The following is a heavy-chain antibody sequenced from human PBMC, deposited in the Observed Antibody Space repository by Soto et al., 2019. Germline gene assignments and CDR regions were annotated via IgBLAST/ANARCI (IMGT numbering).Heavy chain of an antibody. CDR2: INPSGGST. V-gene: IGHV1-46*01. D-gene: IGHD6-13*01. J-gene: IGHJ6*02. Sequence: RASVKVSSKASGYTCTIYYMHCVRQTPLQWLEWMGIINPSGGSTSYAQKFQGRVTMTRDTSTSTVYMELSSLRSEDTAVYYCARELAAAGTHYYGMDVWGQGTTVTVSS. CDR3: ARELAAAGTHYYGMDV. CDR1: GYTCTIYY.